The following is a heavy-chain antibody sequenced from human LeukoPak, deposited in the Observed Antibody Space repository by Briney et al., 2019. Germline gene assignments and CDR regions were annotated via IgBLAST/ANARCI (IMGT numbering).Heavy chain of an antibody. CDR3: ARVWGAAFPGPYYYYYYGMDV. D-gene: IGHD6-13*01. V-gene: IGHV1-2*06. Sequence: GASVKVSCTASGYTFTGYYMHWVRQAPGQGLEWMGRINPNSGGTNYAQKFQGRVTMTRDTSISTAYMELSRLRSDDTAVYYCARVWGAAFPGPYYYYYYGMDVWGQGTTVTVSS. CDR1: GYTFTGYY. CDR2: INPNSGGT. J-gene: IGHJ6*02.